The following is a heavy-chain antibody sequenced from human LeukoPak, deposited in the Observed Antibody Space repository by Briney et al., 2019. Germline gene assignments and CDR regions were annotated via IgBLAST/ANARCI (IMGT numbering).Heavy chain of an antibody. CDR1: GGSISSYY. Sequence: SETLSLACTVSGGSISSYYWSWIRQPPGKGLEWIGYIYYSGSTNYNPSLKSRVTISVDTSKNQFSLKLSSVTAADTAVYYCARDLNGSGSYPFDYWAREPWSPSPQ. V-gene: IGHV4-59*01. CDR2: IYYSGST. CDR3: ARDLNGSGSYPFDY. J-gene: IGHJ4*02. D-gene: IGHD3-10*01.